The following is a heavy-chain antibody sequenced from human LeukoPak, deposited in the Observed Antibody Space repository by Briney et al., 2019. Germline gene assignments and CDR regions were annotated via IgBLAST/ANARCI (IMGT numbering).Heavy chain of an antibody. D-gene: IGHD2-15*01. CDR1: GYTFTSYG. CDR2: INTYNGNT. V-gene: IGHV1-18*01. CDR3: ARPASPLGYCSGGSCYDYFDY. Sequence: ASVKISCKASGYTFTSYGISWVRQAPGQGLEWMGWINTYNGNTNYAQILQGRVTMTTDTSTSTTYMELRSLRSDDTAVYYCARPASPLGYCSGGSCYDYFDYWGQGTLVTVSS. J-gene: IGHJ4*02.